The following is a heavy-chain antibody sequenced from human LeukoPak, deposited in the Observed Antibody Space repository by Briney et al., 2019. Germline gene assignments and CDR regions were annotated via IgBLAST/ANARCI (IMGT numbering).Heavy chain of an antibody. CDR2: IYGGGTT. V-gene: IGHV3-53*01. Sequence: PGGSLRLSCAASGFTDNTYYMSWVRQAPGKGLEWVSVIYGGGTTYYADSVKGRFTISRDDSKNTLYLQMNTLRAEDTAVYYCAKGPRGYSYGSNFDYWGQGTLVTVSS. J-gene: IGHJ4*02. CDR1: GFTDNTYY. D-gene: IGHD5-18*01. CDR3: AKGPRGYSYGSNFDY.